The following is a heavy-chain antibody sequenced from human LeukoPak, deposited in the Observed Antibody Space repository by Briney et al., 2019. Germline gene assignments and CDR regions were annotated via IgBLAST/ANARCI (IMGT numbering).Heavy chain of an antibody. Sequence: GGSLRLSCAASGFTFSSYYMSWIRQAPGKGLECVSYISSSDITIYYADSVKGRFTISRDNAKNSLFLQMSSLRGEDTALYYCATEHWGPNSWGQGTLVTVSS. V-gene: IGHV3-11*04. D-gene: IGHD3-16*01. CDR2: ISSSDITI. CDR3: ATEHWGPNS. CDR1: GFTFSSYY. J-gene: IGHJ4*02.